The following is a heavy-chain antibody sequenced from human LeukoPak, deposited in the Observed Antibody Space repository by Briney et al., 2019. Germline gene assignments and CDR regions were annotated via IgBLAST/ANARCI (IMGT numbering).Heavy chain of an antibody. CDR3: ATLVWFGELLSLGWFDP. J-gene: IGHJ5*02. D-gene: IGHD3-10*01. V-gene: IGHV4-39*01. CDR2: IFYTGST. CDR1: GGXITSSSYS. Sequence: SETLSLTCTVSGGXITSSSYSWGWIRQPPGMGLQWLGSIFYTGSTYYNPSLKSRVTISVDTSKNQFSLRLSSVTAADTAVYYCATLVWFGELLSLGWFDPWGQGTLVTVSS.